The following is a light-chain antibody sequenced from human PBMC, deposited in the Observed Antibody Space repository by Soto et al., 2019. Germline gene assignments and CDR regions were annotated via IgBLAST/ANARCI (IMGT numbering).Light chain of an antibody. CDR3: SSFASSRDVL. CDR1: SSDIGGYNY. Sequence: QSVLTQAASVSGSPGQSITISCTGTSSDIGGYNYVSWYQQYPGKAPKLMIYDVTNRPSGVSNRFSGSKSGNTASLTISGLQAEDEADYYCSSFASSRDVLFGGGTKVTVL. J-gene: IGLJ2*01. V-gene: IGLV2-14*01. CDR2: DVT.